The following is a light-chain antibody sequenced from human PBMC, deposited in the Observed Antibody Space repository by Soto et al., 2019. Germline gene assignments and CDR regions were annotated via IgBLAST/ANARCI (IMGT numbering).Light chain of an antibody. CDR1: SSDVGGYNY. CDR3: SSYTSSSTLGHVV. CDR2: DVS. J-gene: IGLJ2*01. V-gene: IGLV2-14*01. Sequence: QSALTQPASVPGSPGQSITISCTGTSSDVGGYNYVSWYQQHPGKAPKLMIYDVSNRPSGVSNRFSGSKSGNTASLTISGLQAEDEADYYCSSYTSSSTLGHVVFGGGTKVTVL.